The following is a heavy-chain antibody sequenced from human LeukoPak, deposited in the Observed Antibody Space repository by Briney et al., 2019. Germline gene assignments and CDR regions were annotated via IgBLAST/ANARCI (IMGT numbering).Heavy chain of an antibody. CDR2: IYYSGST. CDR1: GGSISNGDHY. V-gene: IGHV4-31*03. D-gene: IGHD3-22*01. J-gene: IGHJ6*02. CDR3: ARVFDSSGYSQNYYYYYGMDV. Sequence: PSETLSLTCTVSGGSISNGDHYWSWIRQHPGKGLEWIGHIYYSGSTYYNPSLKSRGIISVETSKNQFSLKLSSVTAAVTAVYYCARVFDSSGYSQNYYYYYGMDVWGQGTTVTVSS.